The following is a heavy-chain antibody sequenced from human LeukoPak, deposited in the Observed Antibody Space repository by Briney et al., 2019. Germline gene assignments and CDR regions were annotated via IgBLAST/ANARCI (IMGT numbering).Heavy chain of an antibody. CDR2: ISAYKGNT. CDR1: GYTLTSYG. CDR3: ARVRVATILDY. J-gene: IGHJ4*02. V-gene: IGHV1-18*01. D-gene: IGHD5-12*01. Sequence: GASVNVSCKASGYTLTSYGISWVRQAPGQGLEWMGWISAYKGNTNYAQKLQGRVTMTTDTSTSTAYMELRSLRSDDTAVYYCARVRVATILDYWGQGTLVTVSS.